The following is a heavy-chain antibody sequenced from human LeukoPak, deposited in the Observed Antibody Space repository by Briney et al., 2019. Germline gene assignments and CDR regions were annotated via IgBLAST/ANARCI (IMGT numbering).Heavy chain of an antibody. CDR3: ARQPSYYDSSGHRETNAFDI. D-gene: IGHD3-22*01. CDR2: IYPGDSDT. Sequence: GESLKISCKGSGYSFTSYWIGWVRQMPGKGLEWMGIIYPGDSDTRYSPSFQGQVTISADKSISTAYLQWSSLKASDTAMYYCARQPSYYDSSGHRETNAFDIWGQGTMDTVSS. J-gene: IGHJ3*02. CDR1: GYSFTSYW. V-gene: IGHV5-51*01.